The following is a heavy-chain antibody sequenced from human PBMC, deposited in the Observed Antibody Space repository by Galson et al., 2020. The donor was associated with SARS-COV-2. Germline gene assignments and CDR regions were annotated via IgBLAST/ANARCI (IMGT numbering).Heavy chain of an antibody. Sequence: GESLKISCKASGYTFTSYGISWVRQAPGQGLEWMGWISAYNGNTNYAQKLQGRVTMTTDTSTSTAYMELRSLRSDDTAVYYCARDTYYDFWSGYSEIYYYYMDVWGKGTTVTVSS. J-gene: IGHJ6*03. CDR2: ISAYNGNT. CDR1: GYTFTSYG. V-gene: IGHV1-18*01. D-gene: IGHD3-3*01. CDR3: ARDTYYDFWSGYSEIYYYYMDV.